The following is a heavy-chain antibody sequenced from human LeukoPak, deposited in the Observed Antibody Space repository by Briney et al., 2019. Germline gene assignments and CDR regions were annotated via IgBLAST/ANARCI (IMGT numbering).Heavy chain of an antibody. CDR1: GGTFSSYA. V-gene: IGHV1-69*13. D-gene: IGHD3-9*01. Sequence: GASVKVSCKASGGTFSSYAISWVRQAPGQGLEWMGGIIPIFGTANYAQKFQGRVTITADESTSTAYMELSSLRSEDTAVHYCATLRYCDWLSDMEPDYYYYYGMDVWGQGTTVTVSS. CDR2: IIPIFGTA. J-gene: IGHJ6*02. CDR3: ATLRYCDWLSDMEPDYYYYYGMDV.